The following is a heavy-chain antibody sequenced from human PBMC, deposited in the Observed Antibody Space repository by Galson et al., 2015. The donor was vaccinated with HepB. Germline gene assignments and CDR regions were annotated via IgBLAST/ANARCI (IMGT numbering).Heavy chain of an antibody. CDR3: ARDMSRFLEWLSNYYYGMDV. V-gene: IGHV1-2*02. CDR1: GYTFTGYY. J-gene: IGHJ6*02. D-gene: IGHD3-3*01. Sequence: SVKVSCKASGYTFTGYYMHWVRQAPGQGLEWMGWINPNSGGTNYAQKFQGRVTMTRDTSISTAYMELSRLRSDDTAVYYCARDMSRFLEWLSNYYYGMDVWGQGTTVTVSS. CDR2: INPNSGGT.